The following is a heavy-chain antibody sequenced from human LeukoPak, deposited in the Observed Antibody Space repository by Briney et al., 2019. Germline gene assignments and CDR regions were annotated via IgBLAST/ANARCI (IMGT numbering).Heavy chain of an antibody. Sequence: KAGGSLRLSCAASGFTFSDYYMSWIRQAPGKGLEWVSYISSSGTTIYYADSVKGRFTISRDNAKNSLYLQMNSLRADDTALYYCVKVELSAAGGELDPWGQGTLVTVSS. CDR2: ISSSGTTI. CDR1: GFTFSDYY. D-gene: IGHD6-13*01. J-gene: IGHJ5*02. CDR3: VKVELSAAGGELDP. V-gene: IGHV3-11*01.